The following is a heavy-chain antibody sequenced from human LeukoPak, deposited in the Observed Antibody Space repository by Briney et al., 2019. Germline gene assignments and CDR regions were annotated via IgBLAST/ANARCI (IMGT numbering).Heavy chain of an antibody. CDR1: GGSISSGGYS. CDR3: ARGYCSGGSCRGGAFDI. CDR2: IYHSGST. Sequence: PSETLSLTCAVSGGSISSGGYSWGWIRQPPGTGLEWIGYIYHSGSTYYNPSLKSRVTISVDRSKNQFSLKLSSVTAADTAVYYCARGYCSGGSCRGGAFDIWGQGTMVTVSS. V-gene: IGHV4-30-2*01. D-gene: IGHD2-15*01. J-gene: IGHJ3*02.